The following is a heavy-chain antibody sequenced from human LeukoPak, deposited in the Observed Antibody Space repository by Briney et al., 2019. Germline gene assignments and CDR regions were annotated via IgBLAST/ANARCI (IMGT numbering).Heavy chain of an antibody. CDR1: DDSISDYY. Sequence: PSETLSLTCTVSDDSISDYYRGWIRQPPGKGLEWIGYFYNSGRSTYNPSFKSRVTISADTSKNHFSLKLNSVTTADTAVYYCTRGAGWLIDYWGQGILVTVSS. CDR3: TRGAGWLIDY. J-gene: IGHJ4*02. V-gene: IGHV4-59*01. D-gene: IGHD3-16*01. CDR2: FYNSGRS.